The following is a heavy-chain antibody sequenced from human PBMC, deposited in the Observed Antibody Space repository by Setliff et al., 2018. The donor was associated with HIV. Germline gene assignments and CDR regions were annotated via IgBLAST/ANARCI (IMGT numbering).Heavy chain of an antibody. CDR2: IYHSAST. Sequence: SETLSRTCAVSGYSISSGYYWGWIRQPPGKGLAWIGSIYHSASTYYNPSRKSRVTISMDTSRNQVSLKLPSMTAADTAVYYCAREPDYWGQGTLVTVSS. J-gene: IGHJ4*02. CDR1: GYSISSGYY. CDR3: AREPDY. V-gene: IGHV4-38-2*01. D-gene: IGHD1-1*01.